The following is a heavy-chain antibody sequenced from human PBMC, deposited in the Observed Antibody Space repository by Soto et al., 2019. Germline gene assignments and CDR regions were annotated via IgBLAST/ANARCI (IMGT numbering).Heavy chain of an antibody. V-gene: IGHV1-18*01. J-gene: IGHJ4*02. CDR3: ARDLGGFPDY. D-gene: IGHD5-12*01. Sequence: QVQLVQSGAEVKKPGASVKVSCKASGYSFTSYGISWVRQAPGQGLEWMGWISAYNGNRKYAQKFQGRFTLTTDTSTSTAYMELRSLRSDDTAVYYCARDLGGFPDYWGQGTLVTVSS. CDR2: ISAYNGNR. CDR1: GYSFTSYG.